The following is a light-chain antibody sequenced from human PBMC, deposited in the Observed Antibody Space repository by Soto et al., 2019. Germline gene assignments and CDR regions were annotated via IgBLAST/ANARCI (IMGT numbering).Light chain of an antibody. CDR3: QQYGRSPQLT. Sequence: EIVLTQSPGTLSLSPGERATLSCRASQRVGSNDLAWYQQKPGQAPRLRMYGASTRAAGIPDRFSGSGSGTDLILTISSLEPEDSALYYCQQYGRSPQLTFGGGTKVEIK. J-gene: IGKJ4*01. CDR2: GAS. V-gene: IGKV3-20*01. CDR1: QRVGSND.